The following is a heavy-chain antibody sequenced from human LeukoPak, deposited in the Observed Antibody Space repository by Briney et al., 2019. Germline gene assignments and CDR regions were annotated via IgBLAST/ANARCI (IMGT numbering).Heavy chain of an antibody. CDR1: GGSISSGGYY. D-gene: IGHD2-15*01. V-gene: IGHV4-31*03. CDR2: IYYSGST. Sequence: SETLSLTCTVSGGSISSGGYYWSWIRQHPGKGLEWIGYIYYSGSTYYNPSLKSRVTISVDASKNQFSLKLSSVTAADTAVYYCARVHCSGGSCYWFDPWGQGTLVTVSP. CDR3: ARVHCSGGSCYWFDP. J-gene: IGHJ5*02.